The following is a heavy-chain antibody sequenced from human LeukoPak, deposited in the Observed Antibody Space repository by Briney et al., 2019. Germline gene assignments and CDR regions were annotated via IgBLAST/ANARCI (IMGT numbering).Heavy chain of an antibody. D-gene: IGHD4-17*01. J-gene: IGHJ4*02. CDR2: IGDSGSST. V-gene: IGHV3-23*01. CDR1: GFTFSKYA. Sequence: GGSLRLSCAASGFTFSKYAMSWVRQVPGKGLEWVSSIGDSGSSTYYADSVKGRFIISRDNSKNTLYLQMDSLRDEDTAVYYCARDRDYAFDYWGQGTLVTVSS. CDR3: ARDRDYAFDY.